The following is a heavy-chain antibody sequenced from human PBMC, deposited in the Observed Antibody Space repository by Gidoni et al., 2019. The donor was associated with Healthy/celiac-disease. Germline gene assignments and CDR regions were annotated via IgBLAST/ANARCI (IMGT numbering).Heavy chain of an antibody. D-gene: IGHD3-3*01. J-gene: IGHJ5*02. Sequence: QVQLVQSGAEVKKPGASVQVSCQASGYTFTSYDINWVRQATGQGLEWMGWMNPNSGNTGYAQKFQGRVTMTRNTSISTAYMELSSLRSEDTAVYYCARSATIFDNWFDPWGQGTLVTVSS. CDR2: MNPNSGNT. CDR3: ARSATIFDNWFDP. CDR1: GYTFTSYD. V-gene: IGHV1-8*01.